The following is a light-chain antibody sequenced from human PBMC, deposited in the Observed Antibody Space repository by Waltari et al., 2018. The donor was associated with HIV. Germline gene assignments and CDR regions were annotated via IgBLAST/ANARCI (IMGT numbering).Light chain of an antibody. CDR3: QSFDSSLNAYV. CDR2: ANS. CDR1: SSNIGAHFD. V-gene: IGLV1-40*01. Sequence: QSVLTQAPSVSGAPGQRVTISCTGSSSNIGAHFDVHWYQLLPGSSPKLLIFANSNRPSGVPDRFSGSKSGTSASLAITGLQPEDEAEYYCQSFDSSLNAYVFGTGTTVIVL. J-gene: IGLJ1*01.